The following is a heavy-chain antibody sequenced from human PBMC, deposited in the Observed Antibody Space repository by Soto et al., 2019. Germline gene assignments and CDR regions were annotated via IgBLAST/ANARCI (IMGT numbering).Heavy chain of an antibody. Sequence: QVQLVQSGAEVKKPGASVKVSCKASGYTFTSYGISWVRQAPGQGLEWMGWISAYNGNTNYAQMLQGRVTMTTDTSTSTAYMALRSLRSDDTAVYYCAGEQYYGSGSWYGMDVWGQGTTVTVSS. D-gene: IGHD3-10*01. CDR1: GYTFTSYG. CDR2: ISAYNGNT. J-gene: IGHJ6*02. CDR3: AGEQYYGSGSWYGMDV. V-gene: IGHV1-18*01.